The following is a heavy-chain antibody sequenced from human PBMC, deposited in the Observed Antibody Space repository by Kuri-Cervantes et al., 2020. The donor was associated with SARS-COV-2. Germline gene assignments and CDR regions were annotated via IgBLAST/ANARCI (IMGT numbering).Heavy chain of an antibody. CDR3: GRGEDTARNYFGMDV. CDR2: IIPIFGTA. V-gene: IGHV1-69*13. Sequence: SVKVSCKASGCTFSSYAISWVRQAPGQGLEWMGGIIPIFGTANYAQKFQDRVSITADEATTTVYMELRSLRPADADVSFCGRGEDTARNYFGMDVWGQGTTVTVSS. J-gene: IGHJ6*02. CDR1: GCTFSSYA. D-gene: IGHD5-18*01.